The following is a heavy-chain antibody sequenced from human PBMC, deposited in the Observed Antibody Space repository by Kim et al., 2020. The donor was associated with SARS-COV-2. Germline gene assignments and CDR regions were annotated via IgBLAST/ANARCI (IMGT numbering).Heavy chain of an antibody. Sequence: GGSLRLSCAASGFTFSSYGMHWVRQAPGKGLEWVAVIWYDGSNKYYADSVKGRFTISRDNSKNTLYLQMNSLRAEDTAVYYCARDPTADDYYYYGMDVWGQGTTVTVSS. J-gene: IGHJ6*02. CDR1: GFTFSSYG. V-gene: IGHV3-33*01. D-gene: IGHD6-13*01. CDR3: ARDPTADDYYYYGMDV. CDR2: IWYDGSNK.